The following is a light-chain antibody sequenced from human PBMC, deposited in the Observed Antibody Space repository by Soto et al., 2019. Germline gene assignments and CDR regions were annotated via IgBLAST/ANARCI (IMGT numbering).Light chain of an antibody. CDR1: SSDVGGYNY. V-gene: IGLV2-14*01. CDR2: DVS. J-gene: IGLJ2*01. Sequence: QSALTQPASVSGSPGQSITISCTGTSSDVGGYNYVSWYQQHPGKAPKLMIYDVSNRPSGVSNRFSGSKSGNTASLTISGLQAEDEADYYCSLYTGSSTPLVFGGGTRLTVL. CDR3: SLYTGSSTPLV.